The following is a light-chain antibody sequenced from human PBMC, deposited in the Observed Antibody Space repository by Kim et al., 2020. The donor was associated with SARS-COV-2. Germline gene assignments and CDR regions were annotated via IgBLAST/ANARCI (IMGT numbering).Light chain of an antibody. Sequence: LSPGERATRSCRASQSFSRNLAWYQQKPGQAPRLLISGASTRATGIPDRFSGSGSGTDFTLTISRLEPEDFAVYYCQQYVTSPLTFGGGTKVDIK. V-gene: IGKV3-20*01. CDR1: QSFSRN. J-gene: IGKJ4*01. CDR2: GAS. CDR3: QQYVTSPLT.